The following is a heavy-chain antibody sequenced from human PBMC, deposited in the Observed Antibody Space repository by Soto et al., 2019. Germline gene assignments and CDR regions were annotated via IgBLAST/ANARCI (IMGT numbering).Heavy chain of an antibody. D-gene: IGHD3-16*01. Sequence: QVQLQESGPGVGKTSETLSLTCTVSGASVSSHHWTWIRQPPGKGLEWMGDYSDSASYSPSLKSRVTISAVASKNQFLLTLSSVTAADTAVYYWAADRRGEGGRGYWGQGTLVTVSS. CDR3: AADRRGEGGRGY. V-gene: IGHV4-59*08. CDR2: DYSDSA. J-gene: IGHJ4*02. CDR1: GASVSSHH.